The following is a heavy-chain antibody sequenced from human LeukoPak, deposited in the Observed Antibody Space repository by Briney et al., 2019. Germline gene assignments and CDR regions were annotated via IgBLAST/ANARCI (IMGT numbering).Heavy chain of an antibody. V-gene: IGHV1-24*01. D-gene: IGHD1-26*01. CDR3: ATKREGIVGAHDAFDI. CDR1: GYTLTELS. Sequence: ASVTVSCKVSGYTLTELSMHWVRQAPGKGLEWMGGFDPEDGETIYAQKFQGRVTMTEDTSTDTAYMELSSLRSEDTAVYYCATKREGIVGAHDAFDIWGQGTMVTVSS. J-gene: IGHJ3*02. CDR2: FDPEDGET.